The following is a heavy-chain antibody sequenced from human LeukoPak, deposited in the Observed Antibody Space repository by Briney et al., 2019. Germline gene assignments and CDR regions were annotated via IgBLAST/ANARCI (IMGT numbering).Heavy chain of an antibody. CDR1: GYSISTGYY. Sequence: SETLSLTCTVSGYSISTGYYWGWIRQPPGKGLEWIGSIYHSGSTYYKSSLKSRATISLDTSKNQFSLRLTSVTAADTVVYYCAREGDIVQSDYWGQGTLVTVSS. V-gene: IGHV4-38-2*02. J-gene: IGHJ4*02. CDR3: AREGDIVQSDY. CDR2: IYHSGST. D-gene: IGHD2-8*01.